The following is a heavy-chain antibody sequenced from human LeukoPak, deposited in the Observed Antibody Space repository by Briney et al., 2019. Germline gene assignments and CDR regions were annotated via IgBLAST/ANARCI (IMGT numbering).Heavy chain of an antibody. CDR2: IYTSGST. V-gene: IGHV4-61*02. CDR1: GGSISSGSYY. Sequence: PSETLSLTCTDSGGSISSGSYYWSWIRQPAGKGLEWIGRIYTSGSTNYNPSLKSRVTISVDTSKNQFSLKLSSVTAADTAVYYCARDGDSYSSSWYYYFDYRGQGTLVAVFS. J-gene: IGHJ4*02. CDR3: ARDGDSYSSSWYYYFDY. D-gene: IGHD6-13*01.